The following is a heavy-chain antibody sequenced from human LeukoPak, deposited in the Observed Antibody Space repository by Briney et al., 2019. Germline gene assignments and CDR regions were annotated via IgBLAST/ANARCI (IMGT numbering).Heavy chain of an antibody. Sequence: GGSLRLSCAASGFTFSYWMIWVRQAPGKGLEWVANINPDGGGKYYVDSVKGRFTISRDNAKKSLYLQMNSLRAEDTAVYYCASKQGDYWGQGTLVTVSS. CDR2: INPDGGGK. CDR1: GFTFSYW. CDR3: ASKQGDY. J-gene: IGHJ4*02. V-gene: IGHV3-7*01.